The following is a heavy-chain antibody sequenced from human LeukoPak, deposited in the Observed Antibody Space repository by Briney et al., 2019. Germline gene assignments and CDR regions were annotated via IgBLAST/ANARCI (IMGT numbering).Heavy chain of an antibody. CDR1: GFTFSSYW. Sequence: GGSLRLSCAASGFTFSSYWMHWVRQAPGKGLMWLSRINSDESSTSYADSVKGRFTISRDNAQNTLYLQMNSLRAEDTAVYYCARALAVAGSVGGWFDWGQGTLVTVSS. D-gene: IGHD6-19*01. J-gene: IGHJ4*02. V-gene: IGHV3-74*01. CDR2: INSDESST. CDR3: ARALAVAGSVGGWFD.